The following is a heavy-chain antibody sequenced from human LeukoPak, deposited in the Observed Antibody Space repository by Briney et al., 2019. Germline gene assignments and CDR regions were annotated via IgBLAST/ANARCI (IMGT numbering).Heavy chain of an antibody. Sequence: GGSLRLSCVGSGFTFSTYAMTWVRQTPGKGLECVSLIYSGGSTYSADSVKGRFIISRDSSKNTLHLQMNSLRAEDTAVYYCARDTDYYGSGRHGYFDHWGQGTLVTVSS. CDR3: ARDTDYYGSGRHGYFDH. V-gene: IGHV3-66*01. CDR2: IYSGGST. J-gene: IGHJ1*01. CDR1: GFTFSTYA. D-gene: IGHD3-10*01.